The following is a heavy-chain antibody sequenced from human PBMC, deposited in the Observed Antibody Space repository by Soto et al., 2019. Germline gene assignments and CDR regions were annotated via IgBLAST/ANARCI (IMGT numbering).Heavy chain of an antibody. V-gene: IGHV3-21*01. CDR1: GFTFSSYS. CDR3: ARDIYCSGSYYAFDI. Sequence: GGSLRLSCAASGFTFSSYSMNWVRQAPGKGLEWVSSISSSSSYIYYADSVKGRFTISRDNAKNSLYLEMNSLRAEDTAVYYCARDIYCSGSYYAFDIWGQGTMVTVSS. CDR2: ISSSSSYI. D-gene: IGHD3-10*01. J-gene: IGHJ3*02.